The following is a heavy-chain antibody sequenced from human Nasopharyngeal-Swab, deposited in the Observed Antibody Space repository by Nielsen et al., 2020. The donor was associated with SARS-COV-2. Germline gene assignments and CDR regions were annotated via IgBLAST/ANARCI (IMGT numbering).Heavy chain of an antibody. D-gene: IGHD3-3*01. Sequence: RQAPGKGLEWIGYIYYSGSTNYNPSLKSRVTISIDTSKNQFSLKLSSVTAADTAVYYCARGGRITIFGVVIKGLYFDYWGQGTLVTVSS. V-gene: IGHV4-59*12. CDR3: ARGGRITIFGVVIKGLYFDY. CDR2: IYYSGST. J-gene: IGHJ4*02.